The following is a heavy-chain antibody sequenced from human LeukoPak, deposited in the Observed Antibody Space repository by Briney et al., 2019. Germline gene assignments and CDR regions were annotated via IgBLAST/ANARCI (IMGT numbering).Heavy chain of an antibody. CDR2: ISGSGGST. CDR3: AKDLWFGELSSNY. V-gene: IGHV3-23*01. J-gene: IGHJ4*02. D-gene: IGHD3-10*01. CDR1: GFTFSSYG. Sequence: PGGSLRLSCAASGFTFSSYGMSWVRQAPGKGLEWVSAISGSGGSTYYADSVKGRFTISRDNSKNTLYLQMNSLRAEDTAVYYCAKDLWFGELSSNYWGQGTLVTVSS.